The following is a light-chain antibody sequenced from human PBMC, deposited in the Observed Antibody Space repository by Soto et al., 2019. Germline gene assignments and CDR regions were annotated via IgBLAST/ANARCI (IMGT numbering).Light chain of an antibody. Sequence: EIVLKQSPGTLSLSRWERATLSCGASQSVSNNYLAWYQQKPGQAPRLLIYGASNRATGIPDRFSGSGSGTDFTLTISRLEPEEFAVYYCQQYGSSITFGQGTRLEIK. CDR2: GAS. CDR1: QSVSNNY. J-gene: IGKJ5*01. CDR3: QQYGSSIT. V-gene: IGKV3-20*01.